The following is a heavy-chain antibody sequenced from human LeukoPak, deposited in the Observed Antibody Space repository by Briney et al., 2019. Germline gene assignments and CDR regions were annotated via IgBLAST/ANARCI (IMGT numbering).Heavy chain of an antibody. CDR3: ASVPTNFWNYPYYFDY. CDR1: GGSISSGGYY. V-gene: IGHV4-30-2*01. J-gene: IGHJ4*02. Sequence: SQTLSLTCTVSGGSISSGGYYWSWIRQPPGKGLEWIGYIYLSGSTYYNPSLKSRVTISVDRSKNQFSLKLSSVTAADTAVYYCASVPTNFWNYPYYFDYWGQGTLVTVSS. D-gene: IGHD3-3*01. CDR2: IYLSGST.